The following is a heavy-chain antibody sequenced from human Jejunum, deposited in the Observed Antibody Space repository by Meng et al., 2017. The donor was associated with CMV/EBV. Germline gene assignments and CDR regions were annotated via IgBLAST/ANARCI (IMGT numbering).Heavy chain of an antibody. J-gene: IGHJ5*02. V-gene: IGHV2-5*02. CDR3: ALFTRSWFDP. Sequence: QSTLKESGPKLLKPTQTLTLTCTFSGFYLSTSEVGVGWIRQPPGKALEWLAVIYWDDDKRYSPSLKSRLTITKDTSKNQVVLTLTNMDPVDTATYYCALFTRSWFDPWGQGTLVTVSS. CDR1: GFYLSTSEVG. CDR2: IYWDDDK. D-gene: IGHD2-2*01.